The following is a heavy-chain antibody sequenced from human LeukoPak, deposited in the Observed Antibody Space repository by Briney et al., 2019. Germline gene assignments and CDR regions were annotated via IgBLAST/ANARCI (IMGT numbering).Heavy chain of an antibody. J-gene: IGHJ4*02. CDR1: GGSISSSSSF. D-gene: IGHD6-13*01. CDR3: ARRASSSWYFDY. V-gene: IGHV4-39*01. Sequence: SETLSLTCTNSGGSISSSSSFWGWIRQPPGKGLEWIGSVYYGGGTYYNPSLKSRVTISLYASKNQFSLKVTSVTAADTAVYYCARRASSSWYFDYWGQGTLVTVSS. CDR2: VYYGGGT.